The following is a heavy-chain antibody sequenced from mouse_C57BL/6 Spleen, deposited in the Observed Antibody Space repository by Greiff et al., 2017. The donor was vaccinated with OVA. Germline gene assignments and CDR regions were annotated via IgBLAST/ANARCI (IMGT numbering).Heavy chain of an antibody. CDR2: IDPSDSYT. D-gene: IGHD1-1*01. J-gene: IGHJ3*01. CDR3: ARGGGSSYAWFAY. V-gene: IGHV1-69*01. CDR1: GYTFTSYW. Sequence: VQLQQPGAELVMPGASVKLSCKASGYTFTSYWMHWVKQRPGQGLEWIGEIDPSDSYTNYNQKFKGKSTLTVDKSSSTAYMQLSSLTSEDSAVYYCARGGGSSYAWFAYWGQGTLVTVSA.